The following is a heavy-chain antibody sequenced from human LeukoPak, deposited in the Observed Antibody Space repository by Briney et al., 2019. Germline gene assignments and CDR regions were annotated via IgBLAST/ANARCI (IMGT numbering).Heavy chain of an antibody. D-gene: IGHD3-10*01. Sequence: VASVKVSCKASGGTFSSYAISWVRQAPGQGLEWMGWISAYNGNTNYAQKLQGRVAMTTDTSTSTAYMELRSLRSDDTAVYYCARNSLLWFGELLYSTGGLYNWFDPWGQGTLVTVSS. CDR3: ARNSLLWFGELLYSTGGLYNWFDP. V-gene: IGHV1-18*01. J-gene: IGHJ5*02. CDR1: GGTFSSYA. CDR2: ISAYNGNT.